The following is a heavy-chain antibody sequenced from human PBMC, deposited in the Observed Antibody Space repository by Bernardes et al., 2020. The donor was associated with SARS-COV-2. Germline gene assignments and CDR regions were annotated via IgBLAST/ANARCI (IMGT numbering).Heavy chain of an antibody. CDR1: GFTFNTHW. Sequence: GSLRLPFAASGFTFNTHWIRWVRPAPGKGLECVANINQDGSHADYVDSVKGRFTISRDNAKNSLYLQMNTLRVEDTAVYYCVNDFGGPSDYWGQGNLVTVSS. V-gene: IGHV3-7*02. D-gene: IGHD3-16*01. J-gene: IGHJ4*02. CDR3: VNDFGGPSDY. CDR2: INQDGSHA.